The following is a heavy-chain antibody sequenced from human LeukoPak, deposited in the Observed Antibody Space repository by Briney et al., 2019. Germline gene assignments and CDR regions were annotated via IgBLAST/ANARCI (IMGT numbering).Heavy chain of an antibody. D-gene: IGHD6-13*01. CDR2: VYYSGST. CDR3: ARERGSSSWHD. V-gene: IGHV4-59*12. Sequence: SETLSLTCTVSGGSISSYYWSWIRQPPGKGLEWIGYVYYSGSTNYNPSLKSRVTISVDRSKNQFSLKLSSVTAADTAVYYCARERGSSSWHDWGQGTLVTVSS. CDR1: GGSISSYY. J-gene: IGHJ4*02.